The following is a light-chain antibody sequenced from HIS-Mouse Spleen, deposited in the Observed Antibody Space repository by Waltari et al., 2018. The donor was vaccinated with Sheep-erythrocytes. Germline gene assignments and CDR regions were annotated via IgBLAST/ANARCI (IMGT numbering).Light chain of an antibody. CDR2: EGS. Sequence: QSALTQPASVSGSPGQSITIPCPGTSRDGRSYNLLSWYQPHPGKAPKLMIYEGSKRPSGVSNRFSGSKSGNTASLTISGLQAEDEADYYCCSYAGSSTPWVFGGGTKLTVL. J-gene: IGLJ3*02. CDR1: SRDGRSYNL. CDR3: CSYAGSSTPWV. V-gene: IGLV2-23*01.